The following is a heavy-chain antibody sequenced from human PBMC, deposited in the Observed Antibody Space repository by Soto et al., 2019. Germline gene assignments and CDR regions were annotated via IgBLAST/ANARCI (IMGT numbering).Heavy chain of an antibody. D-gene: IGHD3-16*01. Sequence: QLQVQESGPGLVKPSETLSLTCSVSGGSISSHSYYWGWIRQPPGKGLEWIGSVYFSGKTYYNTSLKSRVFMSEDSSKNQFSLKLTSVTAADTAVYYCAIRLGSLQHYWGQGALVSVSS. J-gene: IGHJ4*02. V-gene: IGHV4-39*01. CDR3: AIRLGSLQHY. CDR2: VYFSGKT. CDR1: GGSISSHSYY.